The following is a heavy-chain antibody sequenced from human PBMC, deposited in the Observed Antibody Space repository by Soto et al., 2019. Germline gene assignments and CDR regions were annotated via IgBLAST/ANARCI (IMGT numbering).Heavy chain of an antibody. CDR1: GFTFTSYW. J-gene: IGHJ6*02. CDR2: INSDGTTT. Sequence: EVQLVESGGDLVQPGGSLRLSCAASGFTFTSYWMRWVRQAPGKGLVWVSRINSDGTTTNYAESVTGRFTISRDNAKNTVYLQMNSLRAEDTAVYYCARGIKNYYGVDVWGQGTTVTVSS. CDR3: ARGIKNYYGVDV. V-gene: IGHV3-74*01.